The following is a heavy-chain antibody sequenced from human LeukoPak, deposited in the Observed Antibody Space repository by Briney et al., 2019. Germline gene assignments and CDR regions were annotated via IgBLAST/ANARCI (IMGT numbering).Heavy chain of an antibody. D-gene: IGHD5-18*01. CDR2: INSDGSST. J-gene: IGHJ4*02. V-gene: IGHV3-74*01. CDR1: GFTFSSYW. CDR3: ARVGIQLWSALDY. Sequence: GGSLRLSCAASGFTFSSYWMHWARQAPGKGLVWVSRINSDGSSTSYADSVKGRFTISRDNAKNTLYLQMNSLRAEDTAVYYCARVGIQLWSALDYWGQGTLVTVSS.